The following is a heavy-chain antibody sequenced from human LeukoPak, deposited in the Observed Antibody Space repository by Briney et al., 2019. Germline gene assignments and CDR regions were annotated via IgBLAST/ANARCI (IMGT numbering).Heavy chain of an antibody. CDR3: ARDLVEMATIALDY. CDR1: GGSISSYY. V-gene: IGHV4-4*07. Sequence: RPSETLSLTCTVSGGSISSYYRSWIRQPAGKGLEWIGRIYTSGSTNYNPSLKSRVTMSVDTSKNQFSLKLSSVTAADTAVYYCARDLVEMATIALDYWGQGTLVTVSS. CDR2: IYTSGST. D-gene: IGHD5-24*01. J-gene: IGHJ4*02.